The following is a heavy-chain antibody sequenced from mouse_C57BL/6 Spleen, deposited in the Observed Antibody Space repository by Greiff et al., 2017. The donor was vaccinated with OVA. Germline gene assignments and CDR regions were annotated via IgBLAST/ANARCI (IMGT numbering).Heavy chain of an antibody. CDR2: ISDGGSYT. D-gene: IGHD1-1*01. CDR1: GFTFSSYA. V-gene: IGHV5-4*03. J-gene: IGHJ1*03. Sequence: EVKLVESGGGLVKPGGSLKLSCAASGFTFSSYAMSWVRQTPEKRLEWVATISDGGSYTSYPDNVKGRFTISRDNAKNNLYLHMSHLKSEDTAMYYCARGITTVVSWYFDVWGTGTTVTVSS. CDR3: ARGITTVVSWYFDV.